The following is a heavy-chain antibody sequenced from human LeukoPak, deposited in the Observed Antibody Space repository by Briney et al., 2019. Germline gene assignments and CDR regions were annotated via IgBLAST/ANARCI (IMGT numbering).Heavy chain of an antibody. V-gene: IGHV3-21*04. Sequence: WGSLRLSRTASGVTFSGYAINWVRQAPGKGLEWVSSIIASSSYIYYADSMKGRFTISADNATNSLYMQMNSLRAEDTAVYYCARGSSKVAARNNWFDPWGQGTLVTVSS. CDR1: GVTFSGYA. D-gene: IGHD6-6*01. CDR2: IIASSSYI. CDR3: ARGSSKVAARNNWFDP. J-gene: IGHJ5*02.